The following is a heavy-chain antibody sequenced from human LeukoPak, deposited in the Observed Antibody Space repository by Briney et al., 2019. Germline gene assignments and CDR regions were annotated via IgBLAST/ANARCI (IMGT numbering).Heavy chain of an antibody. J-gene: IGHJ4*02. V-gene: IGHV1-18*01. Sequence: ASVKVSCKGSGYTFTSYGISWVRQAPGQGLEWMGWISAYNGNTNYAQKLQGRVTMTTDTSTSTAYMELRSLRSDDTAVYYCARDWAVLWFGEANFDYWGQGTLVTVSS. CDR1: GYTFTSYG. CDR2: ISAYNGNT. D-gene: IGHD3-10*01. CDR3: ARDWAVLWFGEANFDY.